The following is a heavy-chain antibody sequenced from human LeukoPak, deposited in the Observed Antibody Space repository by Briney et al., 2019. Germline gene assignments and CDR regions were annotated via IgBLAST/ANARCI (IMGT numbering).Heavy chain of an antibody. J-gene: IGHJ4*02. Sequence: PGGSLRISCVASGFTFSKYGMSWVRQAPGKGLEWVSVIYSGGSTSYADSVKGRFTISRDNSKNTLYLQMNSLRAEDTAVYYCARVLWGYYFDYWGQGTLVTVSS. CDR2: IYSGGST. D-gene: IGHD3-16*01. CDR3: ARVLWGYYFDY. CDR1: GFTFSKYG. V-gene: IGHV3-53*01.